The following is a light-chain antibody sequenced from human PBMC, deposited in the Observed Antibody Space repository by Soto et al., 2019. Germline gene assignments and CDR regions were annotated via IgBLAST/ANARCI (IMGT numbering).Light chain of an antibody. Sequence: DIQMTQSPSSLSASVGDRVNITCRASQGIGNALGLYQQKPGKPPKVLIYGASNLQSGVPSRFSGSGSGTEFTLTISSLQPDDFATYYCQQYNSYSFGQGTKVDI. J-gene: IGKJ1*01. CDR2: GAS. V-gene: IGKV1-17*01. CDR3: QQYNSYS. CDR1: QGIGNA.